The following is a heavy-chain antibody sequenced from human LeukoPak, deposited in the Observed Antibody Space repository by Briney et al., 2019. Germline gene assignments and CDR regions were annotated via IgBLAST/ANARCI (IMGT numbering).Heavy chain of an antibody. CDR2: MSGSGSSR. CDR1: GFTLSNYA. V-gene: IGHV3-23*01. J-gene: IGHJ3*02. Sequence: GGSLRLSCAASGFTLSNYAMSWVRQAPGQGLEWVSSMSGSGSSRYHADSVKGRFTISRDNSKNTLYLQMNSLRAGDTAKYYCAKIPYEYNTGWYAAFDTWGQGTMVTVSS. CDR3: AKIPYEYNTGWYAAFDT. D-gene: IGHD6-19*01.